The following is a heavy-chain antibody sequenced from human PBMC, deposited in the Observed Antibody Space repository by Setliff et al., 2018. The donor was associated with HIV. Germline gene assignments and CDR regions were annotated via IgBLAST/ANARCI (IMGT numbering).Heavy chain of an antibody. CDR1: GGSIISSSYY. CDR3: VRQGLTMNRGVPAPILYYFDY. CDR2: MYYRGTT. Sequence: KPSETLSLTCTVSGGSIISSSYYWGWIRQPPGKGLEWIGTMYYRGTTYNNPSLKSRVTFSADTSKNQFSLNLNSVTATDTAVYYCVRQGLTMNRGVPAPILYYFDYWGQGSLVTVSS. V-gene: IGHV4-39*01. J-gene: IGHJ4*02. D-gene: IGHD3-10*01.